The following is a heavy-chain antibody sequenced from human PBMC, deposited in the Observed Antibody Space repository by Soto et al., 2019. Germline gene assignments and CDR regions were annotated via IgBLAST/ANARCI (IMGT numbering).Heavy chain of an antibody. J-gene: IGHJ4*02. V-gene: IGHV3-23*01. CDR1: GFTFSSYA. D-gene: IGHD3-22*01. CDR2: VSIGGST. Sequence: LRLSCAASGFTFSSYAMGWVRQGPGKGLEWVAVVSIGGSTHYADSVRGRFTISRDNSKNTVYMQMNSLRAEDTAVYYCAKAPPHKDHDSSGLFDYWGQGILVTVSS. CDR3: AKAPPHKDHDSSGLFDY.